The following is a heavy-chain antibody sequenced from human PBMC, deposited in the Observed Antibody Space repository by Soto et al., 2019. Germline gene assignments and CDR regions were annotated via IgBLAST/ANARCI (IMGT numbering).Heavy chain of an antibody. D-gene: IGHD3-3*01. J-gene: IGHJ4*02. CDR3: ARTKLSTIFGVVIIRRYFDY. CDR2: INHSGST. CDR1: GGNFGGYY. V-gene: IGHV4-34*01. Sequence: SETQSLTSAVYGGNFGGYYWSWIRQPPGKGLEWIGEINHSGSTNYNPSLKSRVTISVDTSKNQFSLKLSSVTAADTAVYYCARTKLSTIFGVVIIRRYFDYWGQGTLVTVSS.